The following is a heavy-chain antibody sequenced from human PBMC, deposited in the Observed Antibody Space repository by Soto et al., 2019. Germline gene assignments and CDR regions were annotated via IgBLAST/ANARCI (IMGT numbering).Heavy chain of an antibody. D-gene: IGHD4-17*01. CDR2: ISYDGSNK. V-gene: IGHV3-30-3*01. CDR1: GXTFSNYA. J-gene: IGHJ4*02. Sequence: LRLSFVASGXTFSNYAMNWVRQAPGKGLEWVAVISYDGSNKYYADSVKGRITISRDNSRNTLYLQMNNLRAEDTAMYYCARDLGNNYGSFAYWGQGTLVTVSS. CDR3: ARDLGNNYGSFAY.